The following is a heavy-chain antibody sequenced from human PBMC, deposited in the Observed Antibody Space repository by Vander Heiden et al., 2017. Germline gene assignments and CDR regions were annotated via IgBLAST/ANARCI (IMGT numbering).Heavy chain of an antibody. CDR3: AKDQGAWAYFDY. CDR1: GFTFSSYG. CDR2: ISYDGSNK. J-gene: IGHJ4*02. V-gene: IGHV3-30*18. Sequence: QVQLVESGGGVVQPGRSLRRSCAAPGFTFSSYGMHWVRQAPGKGLEWVAVISYDGSNKYYADSVKGRFTISRDNSKNTLYLQMNSLRAEDTAVYYCAKDQGAWAYFDYWGQGTLVTVSS.